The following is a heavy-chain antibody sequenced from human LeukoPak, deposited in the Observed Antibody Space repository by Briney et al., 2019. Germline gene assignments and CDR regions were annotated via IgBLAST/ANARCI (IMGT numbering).Heavy chain of an antibody. J-gene: IGHJ4*02. CDR2: IWYDGSNK. Sequence: PGRSLRLSCAASGFTFSSYAMHWVRQAPGKGLEWVAVIWYDGSNKYYADSVKGRFTISRDNSKNTLYLQMNSLRAEDTAVYYCASPMVRGVIIPDYWGQGTLVTVSS. V-gene: IGHV3-33*01. CDR1: GFTFSSYA. CDR3: ASPMVRGVIIPDY. D-gene: IGHD3-10*01.